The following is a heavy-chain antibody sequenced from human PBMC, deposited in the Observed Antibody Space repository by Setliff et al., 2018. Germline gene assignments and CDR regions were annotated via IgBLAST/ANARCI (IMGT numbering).Heavy chain of an antibody. CDR1: GDSISNTNYY. CDR3: ARVLVLGYNWFDP. J-gene: IGHJ5*02. CDR2: ISHSGNT. D-gene: IGHD3-10*01. V-gene: IGHV4-39*01. Sequence: SETLSLTCSVSGDSISNTNYYWGWIRQPPGKGLEWIGEISHSGNTNYNPSFKSRVTISIDTSKNQFSLKVNSVTAADTAVYFCARVLVLGYNWFDPWGQGTLVTVSS.